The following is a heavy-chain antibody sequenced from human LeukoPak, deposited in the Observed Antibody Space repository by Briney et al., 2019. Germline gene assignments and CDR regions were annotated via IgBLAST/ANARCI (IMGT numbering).Heavy chain of an antibody. CDR1: GYTFTGYY. V-gene: IGHV1-2*02. Sequence: ASVKVSCKASGYTFTGYYMHWVRQAPGQGLEWVGWINPNSGGTNYAQKFQGRVTMTRDTSISTAYMELSRLRSDDTAVYYCARIITTPSADAFDIWGQVTIVTVSS. CDR2: INPNSGGT. CDR3: ARIITTPSADAFDI. D-gene: IGHD3-3*01. J-gene: IGHJ3*02.